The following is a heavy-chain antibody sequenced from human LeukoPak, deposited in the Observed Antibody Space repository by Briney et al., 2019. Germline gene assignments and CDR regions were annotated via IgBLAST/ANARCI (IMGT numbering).Heavy chain of an antibody. CDR3: ARAPSAGSYSFYYFDY. CDR1: GGSISSYY. J-gene: IGHJ4*02. CDR2: IYTSGST. Sequence: SENLSLNCTVSGGSISSYYWSWIRQPAGKGLEWIGRIYTSGSTNYNPSLKSRVTMSVDTSRNQFSLKLSSVTAADTAVYYCARAPSAGSYSFYYFDYWGQGTLVTVSS. D-gene: IGHD3-10*01. V-gene: IGHV4-4*07.